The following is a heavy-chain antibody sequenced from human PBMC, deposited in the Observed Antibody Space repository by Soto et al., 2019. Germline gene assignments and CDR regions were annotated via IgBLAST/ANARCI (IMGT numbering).Heavy chain of an antibody. D-gene: IGHD5-12*01. Sequence: QVQLQESGPGLVKPSQTLSLTCTVSGGSISSGGYYWSWIRQHPGKGLEWIGYIYYSGSTYYNPSRKSRVTISVDTSKNQFSLERSSVTAADTAVYYCAASCVACGGFNYYGMDVWGQGTTVTVSS. CDR2: IYYSGST. CDR3: AASCVACGGFNYYGMDV. CDR1: GGSISSGGYY. V-gene: IGHV4-31*03. J-gene: IGHJ6*02.